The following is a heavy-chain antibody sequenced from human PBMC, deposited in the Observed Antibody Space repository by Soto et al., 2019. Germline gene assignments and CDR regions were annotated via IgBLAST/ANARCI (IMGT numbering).Heavy chain of an antibody. CDR2: IKQDGSEK. CDR3: AGDLASTTIPNY. D-gene: IGHD4-17*01. J-gene: IGHJ4*02. Sequence: EVQLVESGGGLVQPGGSLRLSCAASGFTFSSYWMSWVRQAPGKGLEWVANIKQDGSEKYYVDSVKGRFTISRDNAKNSLYRKMTSLRPENTAVYYGAGDLASTTIPNYWGQGPLVTVSS. V-gene: IGHV3-7*04. CDR1: GFTFSSYW.